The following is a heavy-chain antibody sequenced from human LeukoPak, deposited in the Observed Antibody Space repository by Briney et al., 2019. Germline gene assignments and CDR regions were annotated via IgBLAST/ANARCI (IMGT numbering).Heavy chain of an antibody. D-gene: IGHD7-27*01. CDR2: ISSSTNYI. J-gene: IGHJ3*02. Sequence: GGSLRLSCAASGFAFSSYSINWVRQAPGKGLEWVSSISSSTNYIYDADSVKGRFSISRDNAKNSLYLQMNSLRAEDTAVYYCAREDPGHDAFDIWGQGTMVTVSS. CDR1: GFAFSSYS. CDR3: AREDPGHDAFDI. V-gene: IGHV3-21*01.